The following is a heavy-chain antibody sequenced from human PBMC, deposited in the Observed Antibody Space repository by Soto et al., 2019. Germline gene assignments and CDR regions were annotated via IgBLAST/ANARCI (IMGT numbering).Heavy chain of an antibody. J-gene: IGHJ4*02. D-gene: IGHD4-17*01. CDR3: ATHPPYGPLDH. CDR2: IYYSENT. Sequence: SETLSLTCTVSGGSISSYYWGWIRQPPGKGLEWIGNIYYSENTYYNPSLKSRVTISVDTSKNQFSLRLTSVTAADTAVYYCATHPPYGPLDHWGQGTLVTVSS. CDR1: GGSISSYY. V-gene: IGHV4-39*01.